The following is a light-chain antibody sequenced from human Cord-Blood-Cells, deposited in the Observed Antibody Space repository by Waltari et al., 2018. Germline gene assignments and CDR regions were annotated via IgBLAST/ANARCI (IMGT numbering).Light chain of an antibody. CDR3: QQRSNWPPVT. J-gene: IGKJ3*01. CDR2: DAS. V-gene: IGKV3-11*01. Sequence: EIVLTQSPATLYLSPGERSYLSCRASQSVSSYLAWYQQKPGQAPRLLIYDASNRATGIPARFSGSGSGTDFTLTISSLEPEDFAVYYCQQRSNWPPVTFGPGTKVDIK. CDR1: QSVSSY.